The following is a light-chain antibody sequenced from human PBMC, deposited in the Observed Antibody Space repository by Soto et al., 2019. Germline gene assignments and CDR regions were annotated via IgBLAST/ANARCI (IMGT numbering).Light chain of an antibody. CDR1: QSLSRF. CDR3: QQRTSWPPRT. CDR2: DAS. J-gene: IGKJ4*01. V-gene: IGKV3-11*01. Sequence: EIVLTQSPSTLSLSPGESATLSCRASQSLSRFLAWYQQKPGQAPRLLIYDASNRAPGIPARFSGSGSGTNFTPTISSLQPEDFAVYYCQQRTSWPPRTFGGGTKVEIK.